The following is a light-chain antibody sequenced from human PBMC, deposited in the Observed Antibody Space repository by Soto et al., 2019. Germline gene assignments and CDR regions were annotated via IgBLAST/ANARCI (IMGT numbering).Light chain of an antibody. CDR3: ATWDDRLNGYV. Sequence: QSVLTQPPSASGTAGQVVTISCSGGDSNIGSNSVYWYQHLPRMAPKLLIYYNNQRPSGVPDRFSGSRSGTSASLAIVGLRSEDEADYYCATWDDRLNGYVFGSGTKVTVL. CDR1: DSNIGSNS. V-gene: IGLV1-47*02. CDR2: YNN. J-gene: IGLJ1*01.